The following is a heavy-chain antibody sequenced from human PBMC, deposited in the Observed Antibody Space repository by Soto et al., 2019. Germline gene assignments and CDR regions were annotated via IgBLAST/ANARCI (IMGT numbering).Heavy chain of an antibody. V-gene: IGHV3-11*06. J-gene: IGHJ4*02. Sequence: GGSLRLSCAASGFTFSDYYISWIRQAPWKGLEWVSYISSSSIYTNYADSVKGRFTISRDNAKNSLYLQMNSLRAEDTAVYYCARWVRYDSSGYWRYFDYCGQGTLVTVSS. CDR2: ISSSSIYT. D-gene: IGHD3-22*01. CDR3: ARWVRYDSSGYWRYFDY. CDR1: GFTFSDYY.